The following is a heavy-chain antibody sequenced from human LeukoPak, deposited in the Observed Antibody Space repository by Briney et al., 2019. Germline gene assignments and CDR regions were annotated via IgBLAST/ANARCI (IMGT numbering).Heavy chain of an antibody. CDR2: INPNSGGT. D-gene: IGHD3-9*01. Sequence: ASVKVSCKAPGYTFTGYYMHWVRQAPGQGLEWMGWINPNSGGTNYAQKFQGRVTMTRDTSISTAYMELSRLRSDDTAVYYCAREYYDILTGYYNWVYWGQGTLVTVSS. J-gene: IGHJ4*02. CDR1: GYTFTGYY. CDR3: AREYYDILTGYYNWVY. V-gene: IGHV1-2*02.